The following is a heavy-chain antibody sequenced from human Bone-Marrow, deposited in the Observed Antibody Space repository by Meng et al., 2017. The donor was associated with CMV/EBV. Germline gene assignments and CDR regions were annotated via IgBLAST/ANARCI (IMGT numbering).Heavy chain of an antibody. J-gene: IGHJ6*02. CDR2: IYYSGST. D-gene: IGHD5-12*01. CDR3: AREIRSGYDWGTYYYYGMDV. V-gene: IGHV4-59*01. Sequence: SETLSLTCTVPGGSISSYYWSWIRQPPGKGLEWIGYIYYSGSTNYNPSLKSRVTISVDTSKNQFSLKLSSVTAADTAVYYCAREIRSGYDWGTYYYYGMDVWGQGTTVTVSS. CDR1: GGSISSYY.